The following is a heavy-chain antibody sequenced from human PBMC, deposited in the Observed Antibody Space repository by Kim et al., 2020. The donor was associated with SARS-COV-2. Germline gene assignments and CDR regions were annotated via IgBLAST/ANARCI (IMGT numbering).Heavy chain of an antibody. D-gene: IGHD3-22*01. CDR1: GSTFSTYG. CDR3: AKERSGAAPVVVDY. J-gene: IGHJ4*01. CDR2: ISYDGSKE. Sequence: GGSLRLSCAASGSTFSTYGMHWVRQAPGKGPEWVAVISYDGSKEYYADSVKGRFTISRENSKNTLYLQMNSLRAEDTAVYYCAKERSGAAPVVVDYWG. V-gene: IGHV3-30*18.